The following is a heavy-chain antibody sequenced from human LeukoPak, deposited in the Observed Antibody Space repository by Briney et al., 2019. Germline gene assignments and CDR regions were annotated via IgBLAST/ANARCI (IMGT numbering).Heavy chain of an antibody. CDR1: GGTFSSYA. D-gene: IGHD6-13*01. V-gene: IGHV1-69*05. J-gene: IGHJ3*02. Sequence: ASVKVSCKASGGTFSSYAISWVRQAPGQGLEWMGGIIPIFGTANYAQKLQGRVTMTTDTSTSTAYMELSRPRSDDTAVYYCARGGIYSSSWYGFTDAFDIWGQGTMVTVSS. CDR2: IIPIFGTA. CDR3: ARGGIYSSSWYGFTDAFDI.